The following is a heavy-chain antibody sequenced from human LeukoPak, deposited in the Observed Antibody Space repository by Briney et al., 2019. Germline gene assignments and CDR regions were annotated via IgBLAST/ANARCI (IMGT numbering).Heavy chain of an antibody. CDR3: ARWAGNIVVVPAAIQWFDP. D-gene: IGHD2-2*02. J-gene: IGHJ5*02. V-gene: IGHV1-2*06. Sequence: ASVKVSCKASGYTFTGYYMHWVRQAPGQGLEWMGRINPNSGGTNYAQKFQGRVTMTRDTSISTAYMELRSLRSDDTAVYYCARWAGNIVVVPAAIQWFDPWGQGTLVTVSS. CDR2: INPNSGGT. CDR1: GYTFTGYY.